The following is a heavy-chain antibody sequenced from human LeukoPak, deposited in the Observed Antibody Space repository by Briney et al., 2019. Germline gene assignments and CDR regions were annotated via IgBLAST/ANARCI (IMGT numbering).Heavy chain of an antibody. D-gene: IGHD5-18*01. V-gene: IGHV4-30-2*01. CDR3: ARGYIYGPPFDY. J-gene: IGHJ4*02. Sequence: SETLSLTCAVSGGSISSATYSWNWIRQPPGKGLEWIGYISHSGRTNYNPSLKSRVTMSVDRPKTQFSLRLTSVTAADTAVYYCARGYIYGPPFDYWGQGTLVTVSS. CDR1: GGSISSATYS. CDR2: ISHSGRT.